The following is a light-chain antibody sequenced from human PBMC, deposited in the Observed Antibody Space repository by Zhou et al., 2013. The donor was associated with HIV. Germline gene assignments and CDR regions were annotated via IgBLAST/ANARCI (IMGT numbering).Light chain of an antibody. CDR1: QSINSW. J-gene: IGKJ4*01. CDR3: QKYNSAPLT. Sequence: DIQMTQSPSTLSASVGDRVTITCRASQSINSWLAWYQQKPGNAPKLLIYKASSLESGVPSRFSGTGSGTEFTLTISSLQPDDFATYYCQKYNSAPLTFGGGTKVEIK. V-gene: IGKV1-5*03. CDR2: KAS.